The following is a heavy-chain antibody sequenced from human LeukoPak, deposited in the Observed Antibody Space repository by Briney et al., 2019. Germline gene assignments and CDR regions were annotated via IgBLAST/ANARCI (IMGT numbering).Heavy chain of an antibody. D-gene: IGHD6-6*01. J-gene: IGHJ4*02. CDR2: SYYSGST. CDR1: GGSMSSYY. V-gene: IGHV4-59*01. Sequence: PSETLSLTCTVSGGSMSSYYWNWIRQAPGRGLEWIGYSYYSGSTNYNPSLKSRVTISVDMSMNQFSLKLSSVTAADTAVYYCARELIAARHFDYWGQGTLVTVSS. CDR3: ARELIAARHFDY.